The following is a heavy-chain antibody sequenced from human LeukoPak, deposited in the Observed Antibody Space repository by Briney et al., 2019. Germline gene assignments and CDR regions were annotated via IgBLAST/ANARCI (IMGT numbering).Heavy chain of an antibody. CDR1: GYTFTSYG. CDR2: ISAYNGNT. V-gene: IGHV1-18*01. J-gene: IGHJ6*02. D-gene: IGHD3-10*01. CDR3: ARESGDYYGSGSLYYYYGMDV. Sequence: ASVTVSCKASGYTFTSYGISWVRQAPGQGLEWMGWISAYNGNTNYAQKLQGRVTMTTDTSTSTAYMELRSLRSDDTAVYYCARESGDYYGSGSLYYYYGMDVWGQGTTVTVSS.